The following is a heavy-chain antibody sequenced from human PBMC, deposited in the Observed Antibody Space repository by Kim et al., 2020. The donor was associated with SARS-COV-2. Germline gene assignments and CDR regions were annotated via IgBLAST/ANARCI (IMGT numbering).Heavy chain of an antibody. Sequence: SETLSLTCIVSGGSISSGGYYWSWIRQHPGKGLEWIGYIYYSGSTYYNPSLKSRVTISVDTSKNQFSLKLSSVTAADTAVYYCARAREYGQQLVSVSFDYWGQGTLVTVSS. V-gene: IGHV4-31*03. D-gene: IGHD6-13*01. J-gene: IGHJ4*02. CDR2: IYYSGST. CDR3: ARAREYGQQLVSVSFDY. CDR1: GGSISSGGYY.